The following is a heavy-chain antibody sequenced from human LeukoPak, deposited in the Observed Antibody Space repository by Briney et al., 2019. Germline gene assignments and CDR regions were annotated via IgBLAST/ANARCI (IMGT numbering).Heavy chain of an antibody. CDR3: AREQDIPLGRIAAAGKGDFDY. V-gene: IGHV1-8*01. J-gene: IGHJ4*02. CDR2: MNPNSGNT. D-gene: IGHD6-13*01. Sequence: ASVKVSCKASGYTFTSYDINWVRQATGQGLEWMGWMNPNSGNTGYAQKFQGRVTMTRNTSISTAYMELSSLRSEDTAVYYCAREQDIPLGRIAAAGKGDFDYWGQGTLVTVSS. CDR1: GYTFTSYD.